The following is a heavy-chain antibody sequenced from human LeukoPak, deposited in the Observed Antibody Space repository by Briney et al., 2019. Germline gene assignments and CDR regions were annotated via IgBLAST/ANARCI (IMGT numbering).Heavy chain of an antibody. V-gene: IGHV1-2*02. CDR2: INPKSGDT. Sequence: ASVKVSCKASGYTFTGYYMHWVRQAPGQGLEWMGWINPKSGDTKYAQKFQGRVTMTRDTSISTAYMELSRLRSDDTAVYYCARDLGDSSSSYAFDIWGQGTIVTVPS. D-gene: IGHD6-6*01. J-gene: IGHJ3*02. CDR3: ARDLGDSSSSYAFDI. CDR1: GYTFTGYY.